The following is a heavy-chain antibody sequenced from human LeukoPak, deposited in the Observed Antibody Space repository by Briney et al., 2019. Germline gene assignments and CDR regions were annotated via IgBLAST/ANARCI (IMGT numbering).Heavy chain of an antibody. J-gene: IGHJ4*02. CDR3: ARYSSSTWLGFDY. Sequence: PSETLSLTCTVSGGSISTNYWSWIRQPPGKGLEWIGYVYYSGSTNYNHSLKSRVTISMDTSKSQFSLKLSSVTAADTAIYYCARYSSSTWLGFDYWGQGTLVTVSS. V-gene: IGHV4-59*13. D-gene: IGHD6-13*01. CDR2: VYYSGST. CDR1: GGSISTNY.